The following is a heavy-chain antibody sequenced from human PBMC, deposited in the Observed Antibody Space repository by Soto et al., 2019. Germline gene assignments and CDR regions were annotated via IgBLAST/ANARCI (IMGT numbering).Heavy chain of an antibody. Sequence: GGSLRLSCAASGFSFSSYAMSWVRRAPGRGLEWVSSISGNGRSTYYADSVKDRFTISRDNARNALYLQMNSLTVEDTAVYFWANGGVPVEVVAVVTLYLAYWGQGSLVTVSS. V-gene: IGHV3-23*01. CDR2: ISGNGRST. D-gene: IGHD3-16*01. CDR1: GFSFSSYA. CDR3: ANGGVPVEVVAVVTLYLAY. J-gene: IGHJ4*02.